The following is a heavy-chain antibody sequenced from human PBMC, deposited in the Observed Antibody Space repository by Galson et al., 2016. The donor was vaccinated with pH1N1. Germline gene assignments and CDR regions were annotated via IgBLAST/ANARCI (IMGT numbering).Heavy chain of an antibody. D-gene: IGHD3-10*01. CDR3: AKDASSQVHNSGSFDY. Sequence: SLRLSCAASGFTFSNYAMSWVRQSLGKGLEWVSSISATGGSSYYTDSVKGRFTNSRPSSTKTVYLQMNSLRPDDTADYYCAKDASSQVHNSGSFDYWGQGILVTVSS. J-gene: IGHJ4*02. V-gene: IGHV3-23*01. CDR2: ISATGGSS. CDR1: GFTFSNYA.